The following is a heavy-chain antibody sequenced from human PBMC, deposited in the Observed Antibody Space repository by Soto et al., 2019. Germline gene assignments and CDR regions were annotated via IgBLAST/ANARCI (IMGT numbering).Heavy chain of an antibody. CDR2: IYYSGST. V-gene: IGHV4-31*03. CDR3: ARGDSGYYDSSGYYSY. J-gene: IGHJ4*02. Sequence: SETLSLTCTVSGGSISSGGYYWSWIRQHPGKGLEWIGYIYYSGSTYYNPSLKSRVAISVDTSKNQFSLKLSSVTAADTAVYYCARGDSGYYDSSGYYSYWGQGTLVT. D-gene: IGHD3-22*01. CDR1: GGSISSGGYY.